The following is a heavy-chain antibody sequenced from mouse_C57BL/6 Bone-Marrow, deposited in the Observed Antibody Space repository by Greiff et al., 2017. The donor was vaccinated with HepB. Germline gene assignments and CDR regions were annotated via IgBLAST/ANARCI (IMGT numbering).Heavy chain of an antibody. Sequence: QVQLQQSGPELVKPGASVKISCKASGYAFSSSCMNWVKQRPGKGLEWIGRIYPGDGDTNYNRKFKGKATLTADKSSSTAYMQLSSLTSEDSAVYYCAGSDYFDYWGQGTTLTVSS. CDR1: GYAFSSSC. J-gene: IGHJ2*01. CDR2: IYPGDGDT. V-gene: IGHV1-82*01. CDR3: AGSDYFDY. D-gene: IGHD1-2*01.